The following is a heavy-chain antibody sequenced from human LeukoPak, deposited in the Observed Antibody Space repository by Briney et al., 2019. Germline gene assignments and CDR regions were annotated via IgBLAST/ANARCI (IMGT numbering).Heavy chain of an antibody. D-gene: IGHD2-2*01. CDR2: VIPNSGGT. Sequence: GASVKVSCKASGYTFTDYYMHWVRQAPGQGLEWMGWVIPNSGGTNYAQKFQGRVTMTRDTSISTAYMELSSLTSDDTAVYYCAKVDNQQRSDWGQETLVIVSS. CDR3: AKVDNQQRSD. CDR1: GYTFTDYY. J-gene: IGHJ4*02. V-gene: IGHV1-2*02.